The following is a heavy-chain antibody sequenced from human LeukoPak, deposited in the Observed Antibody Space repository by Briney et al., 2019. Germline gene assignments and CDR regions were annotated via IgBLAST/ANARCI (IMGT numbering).Heavy chain of an antibody. D-gene: IGHD5-12*01. J-gene: IGHJ4*02. CDR1: GFTFSSYS. Sequence: GGSLRLSCAASGFTFSSYSMNWVRQAPGKGLEWVSYISSSSSSTIYYADSVKGRFTISRDNAKNSLNLQMNSLRAEDTAVYYCARDSGYSGYSDHWGQGTLVTVSS. CDR2: ISSSSSSTI. V-gene: IGHV3-48*01. CDR3: ARDSGYSGYSDH.